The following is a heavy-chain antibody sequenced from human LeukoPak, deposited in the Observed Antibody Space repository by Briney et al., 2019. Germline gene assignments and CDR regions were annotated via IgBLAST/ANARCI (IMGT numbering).Heavy chain of an antibody. CDR2: INQDGSQK. CDR1: GFTFGSFW. D-gene: IGHD2-15*01. Sequence: GGPLGLSCEAPGFTFGSFWMNWVRQPPGKGREWWATINQDGSQKFYVDSVKGRFTTSRDNANNSLYLQMNSLRAEDTAVYYCAKQLGYCSDGSCYFPYWGQGTLVTVSS. J-gene: IGHJ4*02. V-gene: IGHV3-7*03. CDR3: AKQLGYCSDGSCYFPY.